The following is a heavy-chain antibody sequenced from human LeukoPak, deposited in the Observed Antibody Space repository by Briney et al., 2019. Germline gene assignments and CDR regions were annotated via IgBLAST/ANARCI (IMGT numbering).Heavy chain of an antibody. V-gene: IGHV1-2*02. J-gene: IGHJ4*02. CDR3: ARSQRFLEWLSPSFDY. Sequence: ASVKVSCKASGYTFTGYYIHWVRQAPGQGLEWMVWINPNSGGTNYAQKFQGRVTMTRDTSISTAYMELSRLRSDDTAVYYCARSQRFLEWLSPSFDYWGQGTLVTVSS. CDR1: GYTFTGYY. D-gene: IGHD3-3*01. CDR2: INPNSGGT.